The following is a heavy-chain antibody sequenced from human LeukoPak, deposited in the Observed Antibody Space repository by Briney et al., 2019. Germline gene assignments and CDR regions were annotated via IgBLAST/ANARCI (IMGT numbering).Heavy chain of an antibody. CDR1: GFTLSNAG. V-gene: IGHV3-15*01. D-gene: IGHD3-9*01. J-gene: IGHJ4*02. CDR2: IKSKTDGRTT. CDR3: TFVYDILTGYYSFDN. Sequence: GGSLRLSCAASGFTLSNAGMSSVGQAPGKGLEWVGGIKSKTDGRTTDYAATVKGRFTISRDESKNTLYLQMNSLTAEDTAVYYCTFVYDILTGYYSFDNWGQGTLVTVSS.